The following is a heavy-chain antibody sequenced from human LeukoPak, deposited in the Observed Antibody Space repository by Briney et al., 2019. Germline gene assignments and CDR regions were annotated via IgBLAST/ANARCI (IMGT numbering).Heavy chain of an antibody. D-gene: IGHD4-17*01. Sequence: ASVKVSCEASGYSFSIYGITWARQAPGQGLEYLGWISASDGTTNYAQKVQDRVTMTTDTSTSTAYLELRSLRSEDTAVYYCARCGAAVTTHFSHWGQGTLVTFSS. V-gene: IGHV1-18*01. CDR1: GYSFSIYG. J-gene: IGHJ4*02. CDR3: ARCGAAVTTHFSH. CDR2: ISASDGTT.